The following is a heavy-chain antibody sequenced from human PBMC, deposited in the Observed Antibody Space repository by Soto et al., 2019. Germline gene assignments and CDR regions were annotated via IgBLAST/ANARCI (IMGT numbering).Heavy chain of an antibody. D-gene: IGHD3-10*01. V-gene: IGHV3-33*01. CDR3: ARAYGDWRYFDY. CDR2: IWYDGSNK. CDR1: GFTFSSFG. J-gene: IGHJ4*02. Sequence: QVQLVESGGGVVQPGRSLRLSCAASGFTFSSFGMHWVRRAPGKGPEWLAVIWYDGSNKYYADSVKGRFTISRDNSKNTLYMQMNSLRAEDTAVYYCARAYGDWRYFDYWGQGTLVTVSS.